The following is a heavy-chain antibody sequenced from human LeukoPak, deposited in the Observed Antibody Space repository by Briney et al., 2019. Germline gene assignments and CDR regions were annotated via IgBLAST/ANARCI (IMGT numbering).Heavy chain of an antibody. Sequence: SETLSLTCTVSSYSINSGYYWGWIRQPPGKGLEWIGSIYHSGITDYNPSLKSRVTISVDTSKNQFSLKLRSVTAADTAVYYCARISSSNWYNERGAFDVWGQGTMVTVSS. CDR2: IYHSGIT. V-gene: IGHV4-38-2*02. J-gene: IGHJ3*01. CDR3: ARISSSNWYNERGAFDV. D-gene: IGHD6-13*01. CDR1: SYSINSGYY.